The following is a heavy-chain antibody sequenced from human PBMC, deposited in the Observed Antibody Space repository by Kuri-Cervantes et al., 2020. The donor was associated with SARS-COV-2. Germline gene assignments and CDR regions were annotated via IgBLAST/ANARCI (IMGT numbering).Heavy chain of an antibody. CDR1: GYSFSTYD. V-gene: IGHV1-8*02. CDR3: YCAPKEGFDS. CDR2: LNPDTGNT. D-gene: IGHD2-21*01. Sequence: ASVKVSCKASGYSFSTYDINWVRQAAGQGLEWMGWLNPDTGNTGNAKKFQGRVTMTTDTSINTAYMELSSLTSEDTAIYYCYCAPKEGFDSWGQGTLVTVSS. J-gene: IGHJ4*02.